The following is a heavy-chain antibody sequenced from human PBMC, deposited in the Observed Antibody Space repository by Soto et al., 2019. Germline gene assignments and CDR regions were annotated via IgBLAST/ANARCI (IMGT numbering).Heavy chain of an antibody. J-gene: IGHJ4*02. CDR3: ARASWDRVRGVKEFDY. CDR1: GYTFTNDY. D-gene: IGHD3-10*01. Sequence: QVQLVQSGAEVKKPGASVKVSCKASGYTFTNDYMHWVRQAPGQGLEWMGIINPSTGTTSYAQKFQGRVTMTRDTSTRTVHMGLSSLRSDDTAVYYCARASWDRVRGVKEFDYGGQGTLVTVSS. CDR2: INPSTGTT. V-gene: IGHV1-46*01.